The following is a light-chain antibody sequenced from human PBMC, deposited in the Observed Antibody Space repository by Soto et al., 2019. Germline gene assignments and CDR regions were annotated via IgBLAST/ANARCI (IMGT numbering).Light chain of an antibody. Sequence: QSVLTQPPSGSGAPGQRVTISCTGCSSNIGAGYDVHWYQQLPGTAPKLLIYGNSNRPSGVPDRFSGSKSGTSASLAITGLQAEDEADYYCQSYDSSLSGRYVFGTGTKVTVL. CDR1: SSNIGAGYD. J-gene: IGLJ1*01. CDR3: QSYDSSLSGRYV. CDR2: GNS. V-gene: IGLV1-40*01.